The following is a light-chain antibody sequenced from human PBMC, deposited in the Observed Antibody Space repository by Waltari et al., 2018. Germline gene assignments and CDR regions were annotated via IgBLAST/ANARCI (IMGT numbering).Light chain of an antibody. Sequence: SYVLTQPPSVSVAPGETARLTCGGNNIESKRGHWYRQRPGPAPVLVISYDSDRPSGIPDRLSGSNSGNTATLTISRVEAGDEADYYCQVWDANTDPGVFGTGTEVTVL. J-gene: IGLJ1*01. CDR3: QVWDANTDPGV. CDR1: NIESKR. V-gene: IGLV3-21*01. CDR2: YDS.